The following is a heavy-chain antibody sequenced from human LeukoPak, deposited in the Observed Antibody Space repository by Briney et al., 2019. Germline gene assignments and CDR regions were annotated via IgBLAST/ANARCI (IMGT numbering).Heavy chain of an antibody. CDR3: TRHGGAGSGYYSENYYYYGMDV. CDR1: GFTFSGSA. D-gene: IGHD3-3*01. J-gene: IGHJ6*02. CDR2: IRSKANSYAT. Sequence: GGSLKLSCAASGFTFSGSAMHWVRQASGKGLEWVGRIRSKANSYATAYAASVKGRFTISRGDSKNTAYLQMNSLKTEDTAVYYCTRHGGAGSGYYSENYYYYGMDVWGQGTTVTVSS. V-gene: IGHV3-73*01.